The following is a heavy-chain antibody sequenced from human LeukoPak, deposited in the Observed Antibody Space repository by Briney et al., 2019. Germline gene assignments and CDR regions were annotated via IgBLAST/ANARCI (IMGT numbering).Heavy chain of an antibody. J-gene: IGHJ4*02. CDR3: ARSMTTVTTFAY. CDR2: INHSGTT. V-gene: IGHV4-34*01. CDR1: GGSFSGYY. Sequence: SETLSLTCAVYGGSFSGYYCSGIRQPPGERVESTGEINHSGTTNYNPSIKSRVTISVDTSKNQFSLKLSSVTGADTAVYYCARSMTTVTTFAYWGQGTLVTVSS. D-gene: IGHD4-17*01.